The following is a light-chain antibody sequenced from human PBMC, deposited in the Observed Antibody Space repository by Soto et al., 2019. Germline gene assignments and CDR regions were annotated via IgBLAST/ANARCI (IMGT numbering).Light chain of an antibody. CDR1: SGDVGGFDY. CDR2: DVT. CDR3: SSYAGGNNLI. Sequence: QSALTQPPSASGSPGQSVTISCTGTSGDVGGFDYVSWYQKHPGKAPKLIIYDVTKRPSGVPDRFSGSKSGNTASLTVSGLQAADEAEYYCSSYAGGNNLIFGRGTKLTVL. J-gene: IGLJ2*01. V-gene: IGLV2-8*01.